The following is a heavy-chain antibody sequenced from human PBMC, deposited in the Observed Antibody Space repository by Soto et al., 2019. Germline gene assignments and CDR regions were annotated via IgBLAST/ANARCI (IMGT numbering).Heavy chain of an antibody. CDR2: ISGSGGST. D-gene: IGHD3-10*01. V-gene: IGHV3-23*01. J-gene: IGHJ5*02. CDR3: AKDAILSYYGSGSYYMGPWFDP. Sequence: PGGSLRLSCAASGFTFSSYAMSWVRQAPGKGLEWVSAISGSGGSTYYADSVKGRFTISRDNSKNTLYLQMNSLRAEDTAVYYCAKDAILSYYGSGSYYMGPWFDPWGQGTLVTVSS. CDR1: GFTFSSYA.